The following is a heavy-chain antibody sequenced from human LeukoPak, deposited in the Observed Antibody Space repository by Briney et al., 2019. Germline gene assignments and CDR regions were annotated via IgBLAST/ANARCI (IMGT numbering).Heavy chain of an antibody. D-gene: IGHD1-7*01. V-gene: IGHV4-31*03. CDR2: IYYSGTT. CDR3: ARLEVRGDSPAGH. J-gene: IGHJ4*02. Sequence: SQTPSLTCTVSGDSISSGVYYWGWIRQHPGMRLEWMGYIYYSGTTYYNPSLKSRIIISVDTSKSQFSLKLSSVTAADTAVYYCARLEVRGDSPAGHWGQGTLVTVSS. CDR1: GDSISSGVYY.